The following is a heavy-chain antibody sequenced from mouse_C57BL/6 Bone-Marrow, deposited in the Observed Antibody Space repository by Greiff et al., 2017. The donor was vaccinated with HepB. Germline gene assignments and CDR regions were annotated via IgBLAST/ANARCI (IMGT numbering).Heavy chain of an antibody. D-gene: IGHD2-5*01. J-gene: IGHJ1*03. V-gene: IGHV5-4*01. CDR1: GFTFSSYA. Sequence: EVKLMESGGGLVKPGGSLKLSCAASGFTFSSYAMSWVRQTPEKRLEWVATISDGGSYTYYPDNVKGRFTISRDNAKNNLYLQMSHLKSEDTAMYYCARDRGVTTRWYFDVWGTGTTVTVSS. CDR3: ARDRGVTTRWYFDV. CDR2: ISDGGSYT.